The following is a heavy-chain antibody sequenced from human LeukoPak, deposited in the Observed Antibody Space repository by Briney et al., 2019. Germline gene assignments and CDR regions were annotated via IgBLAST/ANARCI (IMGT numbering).Heavy chain of an antibody. V-gene: IGHV3-74*03. CDR3: VRDNYGVDY. CDR2: INSDGSST. CDR1: GFTFSRYW. Sequence: AESLRLSCAASGFTFSRYWMQWVRQAPGQGLVWLSHINSDGSSTTYADSERGRFTTSRDNAKNTLYLQMNSLRAEDTAVYYCVRDNYGVDYWGQGTLVTVSS. J-gene: IGHJ4*02. D-gene: IGHD3-10*01.